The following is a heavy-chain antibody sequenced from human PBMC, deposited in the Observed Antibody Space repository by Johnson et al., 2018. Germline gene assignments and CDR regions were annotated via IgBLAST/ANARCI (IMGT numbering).Heavy chain of an antibody. D-gene: IGHD2-21*01. Sequence: VQLVQSGGGLVQPGRSLRLSCAASGFTFDDYAMHWVRQAPGKGLEWVSGISWNSGRIVYADSVKGRFTISRDNAKNSLYLQMNSLKPEDTALYYCARGGDIVVAGYYYGMDVWGQGTTVTVSS. J-gene: IGHJ6*02. CDR2: ISWNSGRI. V-gene: IGHV3-9*01. CDR3: ARGGDIVVAGYYYGMDV. CDR1: GFTFDDYA.